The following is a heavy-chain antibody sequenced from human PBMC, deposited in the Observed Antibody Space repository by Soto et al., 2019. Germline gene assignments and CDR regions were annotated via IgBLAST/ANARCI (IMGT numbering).Heavy chain of an antibody. J-gene: IGHJ4*02. CDR1: GGTFSSYA. Sequence: QVQLVQSGAEVKKPGSSVKVSCKASGGTFSSYAISWVRQAPGQGLEWMGGIIPIFGTANYAQKFQGRVTINAEESTSTAYMELSSLSAEDTAVYYCARAGPVVSSSGWYFDYWGQGTLVPVSS. CDR2: IIPIFGTA. D-gene: IGHD6-19*01. CDR3: ARAGPVVSSSGWYFDY. V-gene: IGHV1-69*12.